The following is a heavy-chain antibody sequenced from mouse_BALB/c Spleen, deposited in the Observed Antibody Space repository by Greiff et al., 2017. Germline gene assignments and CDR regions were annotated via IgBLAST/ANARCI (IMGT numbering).Heavy chain of an antibody. Sequence: ESGPGLVKPSQSLYLTCSVTGYSITSGYIWYLIRQVPGNILEWMGYIRYDGSNNYNPSLKNRISITRDTSKNQFFLKLNSVTTDDTATYYCAIDRAMDYWGQGTSVTVSS. V-gene: IGHV3-6*02. CDR1: GYSITSGYI. J-gene: IGHJ4*01. CDR2: IRYDGSN. CDR3: AIDRAMDY.